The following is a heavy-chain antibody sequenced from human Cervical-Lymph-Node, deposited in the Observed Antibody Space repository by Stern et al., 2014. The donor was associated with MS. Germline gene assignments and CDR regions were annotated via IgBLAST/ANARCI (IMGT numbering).Heavy chain of an antibody. Sequence: EVQLVESGGGLVKPGGSLRLSCAASGFIFSSYSMNWVRQAPGKGLEWVSSISSSSSYIYYADSVQGRFTISRDNAKNSLYLQRNSLRAEDTAVYYCARDKDSGSYYLGEYYYYYGMDVGGQGTTVTVYS. V-gene: IGHV3-21*01. D-gene: IGHD1-26*01. J-gene: IGHJ6*02. CDR2: ISSSSSYI. CDR1: GFIFSSYS. CDR3: ARDKDSGSYYLGEYYYYYGMDV.